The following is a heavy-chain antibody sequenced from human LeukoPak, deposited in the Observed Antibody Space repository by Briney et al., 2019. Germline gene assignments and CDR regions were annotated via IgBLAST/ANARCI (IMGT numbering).Heavy chain of an antibody. CDR1: GYTFTGYY. CDR2: IDPNSGDT. CDR3: ARDLITRIDAFDI. Sequence: GASVKVSCKASGYTFTGYYIHWVRQAPGQGLQWMGWIDPNSGDTNYAQKFQGRVTMTRDTSIRTAYMELSTLKSDDTAVYYCARDLITRIDAFDIWGQGTMVTVSS. D-gene: IGHD3-22*01. J-gene: IGHJ3*02. V-gene: IGHV1-2*02.